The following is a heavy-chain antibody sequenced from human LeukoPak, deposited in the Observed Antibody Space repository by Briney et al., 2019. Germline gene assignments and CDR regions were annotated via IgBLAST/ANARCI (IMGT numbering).Heavy chain of an antibody. CDR1: GYSFTSYG. V-gene: IGHV1-18*01. D-gene: IGHD3-22*01. J-gene: IGHJ5*02. CDR3: ARGTYYYDSSGYYPPYWFDP. Sequence: GESLKISCKGSGYSFTSYGISWVRQAPGQGLEWMGWISAYNGNTNYAQKLQGRVTMTTDTSTSTAYMELRSLRSDDTAVYYCARGTYYYDSSGYYPPYWFDPWGQGTLVTVSS. CDR2: ISAYNGNT.